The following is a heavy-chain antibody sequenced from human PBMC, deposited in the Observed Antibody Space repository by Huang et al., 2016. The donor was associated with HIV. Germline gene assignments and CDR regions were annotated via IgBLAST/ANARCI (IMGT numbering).Heavy chain of an antibody. CDR2: IIPTLGTA. CDR1: GGSFWNLA. Sequence: QVQLVQSGAEVKKPGSSVTVSCKASGGSFWNLAMGWVPQAPGQGLEWRGGIIPTLGTANYAQKFQGRVTIIADESTSTAYMELSSLRSEDTAVYYCATVDYYDTSGPQRGYFDNWGQGTLVTVSS. V-gene: IGHV1-69*01. J-gene: IGHJ4*02. D-gene: IGHD3-22*01. CDR3: ATVDYYDTSGPQRGYFDN.